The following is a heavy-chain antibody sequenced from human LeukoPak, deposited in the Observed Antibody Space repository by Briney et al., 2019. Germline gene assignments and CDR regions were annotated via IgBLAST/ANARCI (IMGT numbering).Heavy chain of an antibody. J-gene: IGHJ4*02. CDR1: GFTVSSNY. CDR3: ARDHGIHFYGAGSFYFDY. CDR2: IWYDGSNK. V-gene: IGHV3-33*08. Sequence: GGSLRLSCAASGFTVSSNYMSWVRQAPGKGLEWVAVIWYDGSNKYYADSVKGRFTISRDNSKNTLYLQMNSLRAEDTAVYYCARDHGIHFYGAGSFYFDYWGQGTLVTVSS. D-gene: IGHD3-10*01.